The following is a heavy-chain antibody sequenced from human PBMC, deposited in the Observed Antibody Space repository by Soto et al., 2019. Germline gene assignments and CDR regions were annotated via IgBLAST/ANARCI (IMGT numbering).Heavy chain of an antibody. J-gene: IGHJ4*02. D-gene: IGHD6-19*01. CDR2: IWYDGSNK. CDR3: ARDPVAGTVMGVIDY. CDR1: GFTFSSYG. V-gene: IGHV3-33*01. Sequence: GGSLRLSCAASGFTFSSYGMHWVRQAPGKGLEWVAVIWYDGSNKYYADSVKGRFTISRDNSKNTLYLQMNSLRAEDTAVYYCARDPVAGTVMGVIDYWGQGTLVTVSS.